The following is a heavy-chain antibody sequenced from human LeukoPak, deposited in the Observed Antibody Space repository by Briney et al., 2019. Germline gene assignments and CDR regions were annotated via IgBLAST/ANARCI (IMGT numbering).Heavy chain of an antibody. CDR1: GFTFSSYA. CDR3: AKVMSTIPAYMIVVVITTYYFDY. CDR2: ISGSGGST. D-gene: IGHD3-22*01. Sequence: QSGGSLRLSCAASGFTFSSYAMSWVRQAPGKGLEWVSAISGSGGSTYYADSVKGRFTISRDNSKNTLYLQMNSLRAEDTAVYYCAKVMSTIPAYMIVVVITTYYFDYWGQGTLVTVSS. V-gene: IGHV3-23*01. J-gene: IGHJ4*02.